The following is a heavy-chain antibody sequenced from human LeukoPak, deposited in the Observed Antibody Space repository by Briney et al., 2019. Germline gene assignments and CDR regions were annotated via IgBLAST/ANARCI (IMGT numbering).Heavy chain of an antibody. V-gene: IGHV4-59*12. J-gene: IGHJ4*02. D-gene: IGHD3-16*01. Sequence: SETLSLTCTVSGGSMKDYYWSWIRQPPGKGLEWIAYINDNGHSGYNPALESRVTISVDTSKNHFSLRLRSVTAADTAVYYCERESANYVRRSFSDYCGQGILVTVSS. CDR2: INDNGHS. CDR3: ERESANYVRRSFSDY. CDR1: GGSMKDYY.